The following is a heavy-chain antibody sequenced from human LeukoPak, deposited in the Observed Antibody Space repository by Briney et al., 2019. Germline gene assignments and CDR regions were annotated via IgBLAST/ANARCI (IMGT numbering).Heavy chain of an antibody. CDR2: ISWNSGSI. Sequence: GGSLRLSCAGSGLTFDEYAMHWVRQAPGKGLEWVSGISWNSGSIAYADSVKGRFTISRDNAKNLLFLQMSSLRAADTALYYCAKGHCSSSSCFPNYYYYMDVWGKGTTVTVSS. V-gene: IGHV3-9*01. CDR1: GLTFDEYA. J-gene: IGHJ6*03. CDR3: AKGHCSSSSCFPNYYYYMDV. D-gene: IGHD2-15*01.